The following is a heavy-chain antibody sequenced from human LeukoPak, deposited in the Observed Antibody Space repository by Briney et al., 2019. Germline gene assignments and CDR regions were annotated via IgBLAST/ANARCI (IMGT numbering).Heavy chain of an antibody. CDR3: ATSLYSGTKLDY. J-gene: IGHJ4*02. Sequence: PSGGSLRLSCAASGFTYSNYWMHWVRQTPGKGLVWVSRINSDATSTSYADSVKGRFTISRDRAKNTLYLQMNGLRADDTAVYYCATSLYSGTKLDYWGQGTMVTVSS. CDR2: INSDATST. V-gene: IGHV3-74*01. CDR1: GFTYSNYW. D-gene: IGHD1-26*01.